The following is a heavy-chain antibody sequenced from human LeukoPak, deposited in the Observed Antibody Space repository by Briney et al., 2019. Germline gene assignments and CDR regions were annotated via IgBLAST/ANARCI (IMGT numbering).Heavy chain of an antibody. V-gene: IGHV4-38-2*02. CDR3: ARRRGATRPDY. CDR1: GYSISSGYY. CDR2: IYHSGST. Sequence: SETLSLTCTVSGYSISSGYYWGWIRQPPGKGLEWIGRIYHSGSTDYNPSLKSRVTISIDTSKNQISLELTSVTAADTAVYYCARRRGATRPDYWGQGTLVTVSS. D-gene: IGHD1-26*01. J-gene: IGHJ4*02.